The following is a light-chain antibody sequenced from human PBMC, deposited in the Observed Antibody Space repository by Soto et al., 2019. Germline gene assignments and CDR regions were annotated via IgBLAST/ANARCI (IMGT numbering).Light chain of an antibody. CDR1: QSVSSSY. CDR3: QQYETSPWT. J-gene: IGKJ1*01. CDR2: GAS. Sequence: EIVLTQSPGTLSLSPGERATLSCRASQSVSSSYLAWYQQKPGQAPRLLIYGASIRATGIPDRFSGSGSGTDFTLTIRSLEPEDFAVYYCQQYETSPWTFGQGTKVDIK. V-gene: IGKV3-20*01.